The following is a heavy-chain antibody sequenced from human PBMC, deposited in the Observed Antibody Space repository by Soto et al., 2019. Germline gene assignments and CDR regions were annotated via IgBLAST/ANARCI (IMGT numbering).Heavy chain of an antibody. V-gene: IGHV1-3*04. D-gene: IGHD2-21*01. J-gene: IGHJ4*02. CDR3: AKGSQMWTPDY. CDR2: ISTGNGNT. CDR1: GYTFTDYA. Sequence: GASVKVSCKASGYTFTDYAIHWVRQAPGQRLEWMGWISTGNGNTKYSQKFQGRVTITRDTSATTAYMELSSLRSEDTAVYYCAKGSQMWTPDYWGQGTLLTVST.